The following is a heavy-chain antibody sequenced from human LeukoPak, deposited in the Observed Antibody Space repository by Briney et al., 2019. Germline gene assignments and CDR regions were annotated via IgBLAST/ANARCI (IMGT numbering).Heavy chain of an antibody. CDR1: GFTFSSYE. J-gene: IGHJ6*03. Sequence: GGSLRLSCAASGFTFSSYEMNWVRQAPGKGLEWVAIISYDGSNTYYADSVKGRFTISRDNSKNTLYLQMNSLRAEDTAVYYCXXXXXXXXXXXEPHVGYYYYYMDVWGKGTTVTVSS. CDR3: XXXXXXXXXXXEPHVGYYYYYMDV. D-gene: IGHD1-14*01. CDR2: ISYDGSNT. V-gene: IGHV3-30*04.